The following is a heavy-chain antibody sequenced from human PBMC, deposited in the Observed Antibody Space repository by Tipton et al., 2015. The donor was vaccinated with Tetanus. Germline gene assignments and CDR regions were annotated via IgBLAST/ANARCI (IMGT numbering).Heavy chain of an antibody. Sequence: GLVKPSGTLSLTCAVSGGSITSSNYWSWVRQPPGKGLEWIGEIYHSGSTNYNPSLTSRVTISVDKSKNQFSLKLNSVTAADTAVYYCARHGGSGYCSNGVCYVGACDIWGQGTMVTVSS. CDR2: IYHSGST. J-gene: IGHJ3*02. D-gene: IGHD2-8*01. CDR1: GGSITSSNY. V-gene: IGHV4-4*02. CDR3: ARHGGSGYCSNGVCYVGACDI.